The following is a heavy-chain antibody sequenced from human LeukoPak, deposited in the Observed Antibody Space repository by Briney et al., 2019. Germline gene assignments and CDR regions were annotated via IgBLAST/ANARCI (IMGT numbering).Heavy chain of an antibody. CDR1: GGSFSGYY. Sequence: PSETLSLTCAVYGGSFSGYYWSWIRQPPGKGLEWIGEINHSGSTNCNPSLKSRVTISVDTSKNQFSLKLSSVTAADTAVYYCARVSVGATQYYFDYWGQGTLVTVSS. J-gene: IGHJ4*02. V-gene: IGHV4-34*01. CDR3: ARVSVGATQYYFDY. CDR2: INHSGST. D-gene: IGHD1-26*01.